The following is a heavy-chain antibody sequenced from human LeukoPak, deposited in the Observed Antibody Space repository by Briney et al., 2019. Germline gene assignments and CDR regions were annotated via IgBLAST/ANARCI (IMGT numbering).Heavy chain of an antibody. Sequence: GGSLRLSCAASGFKFNTYSMNWVRQAPGKGLEWVSAITSTSTHIYYADSVRGRFTISRDNARNSLCLEMNNLRGEDTAMYYCARDEVAGIDLWGEGTLVIVSS. CDR2: ITSTSTHI. D-gene: IGHD6-19*01. CDR1: GFKFNTYS. V-gene: IGHV3-21*04. CDR3: ARDEVAGIDL. J-gene: IGHJ5*02.